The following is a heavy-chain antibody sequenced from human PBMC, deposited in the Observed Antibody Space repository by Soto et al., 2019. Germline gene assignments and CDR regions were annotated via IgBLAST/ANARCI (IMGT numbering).Heavy chain of an antibody. D-gene: IGHD1-20*01. J-gene: IGHJ4*02. CDR3: ASRKRITGPYY. CDR1: GGSFSGYY. Sequence: QVQLQQWGAGLLKPSETLSLTCAVYGGSFSGYYWSWIRQPPGKGLEWIGEINHSGSTNYNPSLKRRVTISVDTSKNQFSLKLSSVTAADTAVYYCASRKRITGPYYWGQGTLVTVSS. CDR2: INHSGST. V-gene: IGHV4-34*01.